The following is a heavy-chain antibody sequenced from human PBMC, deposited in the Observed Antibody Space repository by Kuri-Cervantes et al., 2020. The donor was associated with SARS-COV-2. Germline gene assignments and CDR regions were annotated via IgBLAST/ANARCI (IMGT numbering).Heavy chain of an antibody. D-gene: IGHD4-17*01. CDR1: GFTFSQYG. CDR2: INPSGGGT. CDR3: ARDPTTVTTGIGMDV. V-gene: IGHV1-46*01. Sequence: GESLKISCAVSGFTFSQYGMHWVRQAPGQGLEWMGIINPSGGGTSYAQKFQGRVAVTRDTPTSTVYMELSSLRSEDTAVYYCARDPTTVTTGIGMDVWGQGTTVTVSS. J-gene: IGHJ6*02.